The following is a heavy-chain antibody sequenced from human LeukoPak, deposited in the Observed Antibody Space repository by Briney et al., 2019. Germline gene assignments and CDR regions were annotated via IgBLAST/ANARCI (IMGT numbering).Heavy chain of an antibody. J-gene: IGHJ4*02. CDR1: GFTFSSYG. D-gene: IGHD3-3*01. CDR3: ARDQYDTWSRRGNFDS. CDR2: ISYDGSNK. V-gene: IGHV3-30*03. Sequence: GGSLRLSCAASGFTFSSYGMHWVRQAPGKGLEWVAVISYDGSNKYYADSVKDRFTISRDNTKNSLYLQMNSLRAEDTAVFYCARDQYDTWSRRGNFDSWGQGTLVIVSS.